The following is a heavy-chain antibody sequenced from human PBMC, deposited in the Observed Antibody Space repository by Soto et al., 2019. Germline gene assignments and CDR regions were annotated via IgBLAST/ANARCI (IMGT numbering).Heavy chain of an antibody. V-gene: IGHV4-31*11. CDR1: GGSIISASYS. CDR3: AREDAARIERWFDA. Sequence: QVQLQESGPRLVKPSQTLSLSCAVSGGSIISASYSWNWIRQSPGRGLEWIGHIYSSGSTYYNPSLKSRVSISVDTSNNQFSLKLTSVTAADTAVYFCAREDAARIERWFDAWVQGILVTVSS. J-gene: IGHJ5*02. CDR2: IYSSGST. D-gene: IGHD6-6*01.